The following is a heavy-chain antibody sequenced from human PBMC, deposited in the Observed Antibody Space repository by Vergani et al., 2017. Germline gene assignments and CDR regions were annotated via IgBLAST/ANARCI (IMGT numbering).Heavy chain of an antibody. CDR1: GGTFSSYT. CDR3: ARHLAYCGGDCYPYYYGMDV. V-gene: IGHV1-69*02. J-gene: IGHJ6*02. D-gene: IGHD2-21*02. CDR2: IIPILGIA. Sequence: QVQLVQSGAEVKKPGSSVKVSCKASGGTFSSYTISWVRQAPGQGLEWMGRIIPILGIANYAQKFQGRVTITADKSTSTAYMELSSVTAADTAVYYCARHLAYCGGDCYPYYYGMDVWGQGTTVTVSS.